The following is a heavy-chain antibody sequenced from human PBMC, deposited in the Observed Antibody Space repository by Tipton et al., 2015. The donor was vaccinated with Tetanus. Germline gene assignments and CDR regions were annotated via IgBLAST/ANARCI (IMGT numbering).Heavy chain of an antibody. CDR3: AKDLDYYDSSGWGDY. V-gene: IGHV3-30*18. Sequence: RSLRLSCAASGFTFSSYGMHWVRQAPGKGLEWVAVISYDGSNKYYADSVKGRFTISRDNSKNTLYLQMNSLRAEDTAVYYCAKDLDYYDSSGWGDYWGQGTLVTVSS. D-gene: IGHD3-22*01. CDR2: ISYDGSNK. J-gene: IGHJ4*02. CDR1: GFTFSSYG.